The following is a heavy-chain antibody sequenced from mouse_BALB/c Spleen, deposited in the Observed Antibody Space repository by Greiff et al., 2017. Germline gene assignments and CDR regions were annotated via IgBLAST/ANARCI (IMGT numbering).Heavy chain of an antibody. Sequence: EVKLQESGPGLVKPSQSLSLTCTVTGYSITSDYAWNWIRQFPGNKLEWMGYISYSGSTSYNPSLKSRISITRDTSKNQFFLQLNSVTTEDTATYYCARGGYGNHYYAMDYWGQGTSVTVSS. J-gene: IGHJ4*01. CDR3: ARGGYGNHYYAMDY. V-gene: IGHV3-2*02. CDR2: ISYSGST. D-gene: IGHD2-1*01. CDR1: GYSITSDYA.